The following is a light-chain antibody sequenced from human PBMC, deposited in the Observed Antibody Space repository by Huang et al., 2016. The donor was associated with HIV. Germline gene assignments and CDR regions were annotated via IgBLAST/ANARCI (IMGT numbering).Light chain of an antibody. V-gene: IGKV1-5*03. CDR3: QQYNSYSWT. CDR2: KSS. J-gene: IGKJ1*01. CDR1: QSISYW. Sequence: DIQMTQSPSTLSASVGDRVTITCRASQSISYWLAWYQQKPGKAPNLLIYKSSTLQSGVPSRFSGSGSGTEFTLTISSLQPDDFAPYYCQQYNSYSWTFGQGTKVEIK.